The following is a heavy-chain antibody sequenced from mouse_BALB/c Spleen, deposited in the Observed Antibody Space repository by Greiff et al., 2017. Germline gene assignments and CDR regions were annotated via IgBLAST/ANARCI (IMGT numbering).Heavy chain of an antibody. CDR1: GFTFSSYG. V-gene: IGHV5-6-3*01. CDR3: AREWAWFAY. CDR2: INSNGGST. Sequence: EVQGVESGGGLVQPGGSLKLSCAASGFTFSSYGMSWVRQTPDKRLELVATINSNGGSTYYPDSVKGRFTISRDNAKNTLYLQMSSLKSEDTAMYYCAREWAWFAYWGQGTLVTVSA. J-gene: IGHJ3*01.